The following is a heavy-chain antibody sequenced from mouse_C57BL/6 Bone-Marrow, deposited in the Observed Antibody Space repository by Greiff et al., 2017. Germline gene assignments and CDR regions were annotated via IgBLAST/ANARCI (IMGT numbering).Heavy chain of an antibody. D-gene: IGHD2-1*01. CDR1: GFNIKDYY. J-gene: IGHJ2*01. CDR3: ARPGYGNYEGVDY. Sequence: VQLQQSGAELVKPGASVKLSCTASGFNIKDYYMHWVKQRPEQGLEWIGRIVPEDGETKYAPQFQGKATITADTSSNTAYLQLSSLTSEDTAVYYCARPGYGNYEGVDYWGQGTTLTVSS. V-gene: IGHV14-2*01. CDR2: IVPEDGET.